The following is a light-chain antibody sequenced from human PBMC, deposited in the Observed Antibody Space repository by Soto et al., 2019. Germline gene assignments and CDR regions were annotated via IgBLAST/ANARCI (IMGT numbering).Light chain of an antibody. CDR2: GAS. CDR3: QQYNNWPGK. V-gene: IGKV3-15*01. Sequence: EIVMTQSPATLSVSPGERATLSCRASQSVSSNLAWYQQKPGQAPRLLIYGASTRATGIPARFSGSGSGTEFTLTISSLQSEDFAVYYCQQYNNWPGKLGQGTKVDIK. J-gene: IGKJ1*01. CDR1: QSVSSN.